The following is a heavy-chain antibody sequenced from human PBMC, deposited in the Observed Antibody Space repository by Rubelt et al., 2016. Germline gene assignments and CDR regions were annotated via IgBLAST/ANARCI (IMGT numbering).Heavy chain of an antibody. CDR1: GYTFTSYG. Sequence: QVQLVQSGAEVKKPGASVKVSCKASGYTFTSYGISWVRQAPGQGLDWMGWISAYNGNTNYAQKLQGRVTMTTDTSTSTAYMELRSRRSDDTAVDFCARDQLALYAFDIWGQGTMVTVSS. CDR3: ARDQLALYAFDI. CDR2: ISAYNGNT. J-gene: IGHJ3*02. V-gene: IGHV1-18*01. D-gene: IGHD1-1*01.